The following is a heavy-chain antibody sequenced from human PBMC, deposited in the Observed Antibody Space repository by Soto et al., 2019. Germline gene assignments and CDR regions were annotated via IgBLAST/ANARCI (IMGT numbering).Heavy chain of an antibody. Sequence: QITLKESGPTLVKPTQTLTLTCTFSGFSLATSGVGVGWIRQPPGKALECLALIYWDDDKRYSPSLKSRLTITKDTTKNQVVLTMSNMDPVDTATYYCADRLCDSGYYWDVGYFDYWGLETLVTVSS. CDR3: ADRLCDSGYYWDVGYFDY. J-gene: IGHJ4*02. CDR1: GFSLATSGVG. CDR2: IYWDDDK. V-gene: IGHV2-5*02. D-gene: IGHD5-12*01.